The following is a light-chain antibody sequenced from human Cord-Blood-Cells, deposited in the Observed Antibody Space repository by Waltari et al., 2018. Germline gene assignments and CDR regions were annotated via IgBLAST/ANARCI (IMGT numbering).Light chain of an antibody. V-gene: IGLV2-14*01. J-gene: IGLJ3*02. CDR3: SSYTSSSTWV. CDR1: SSDVGGYNY. CDR2: EVS. Sequence: QSALTQPASVSGSPGQSITISCTGTSSDVGGYNYVSWYQQHPGKAPKLMIYEVSNRFSGSKSGNTASLTISGLQADDEADYYCSSYTSSSTWVFGGGTKLTVL.